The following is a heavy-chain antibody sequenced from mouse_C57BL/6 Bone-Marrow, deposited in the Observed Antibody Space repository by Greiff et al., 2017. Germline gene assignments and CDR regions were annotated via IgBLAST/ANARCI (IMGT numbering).Heavy chain of an antibody. Sequence: EVMLVESEGGLVQPGGSMKLSCTASGFTFSDYYMAWVRQGPEKGLEWVANINYDGSSTYYLDSLKSRFIISRDNAKNILYLQMSSLKSEDTATYYCARESYGSSYFDYWGQGTTLTVSS. V-gene: IGHV5-16*01. CDR2: INYDGSST. CDR3: ARESYGSSYFDY. J-gene: IGHJ2*01. CDR1: GFTFSDYY. D-gene: IGHD1-1*01.